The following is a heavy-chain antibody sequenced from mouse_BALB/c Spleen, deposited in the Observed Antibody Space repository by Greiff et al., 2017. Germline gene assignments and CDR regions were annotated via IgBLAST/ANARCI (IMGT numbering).Heavy chain of an antibody. D-gene: IGHD2-4*01. Sequence: EVKLQESGPGLVKPSQSLSLTCTVTGYSITSDYAWNWIRQFPGNKLEWMGYISYSGSTSYNPSLKSRISITRDTSKNQFFLQLNSVTTEDTATYYCARDWDYGFWGQGTLVTVSA. CDR2: ISYSGST. CDR3: ARDWDYGF. J-gene: IGHJ3*01. V-gene: IGHV3-2*02. CDR1: GYSITSDYA.